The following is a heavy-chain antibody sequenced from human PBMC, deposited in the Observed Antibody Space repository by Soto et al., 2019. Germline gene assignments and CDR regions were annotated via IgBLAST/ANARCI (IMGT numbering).Heavy chain of an antibody. D-gene: IGHD6-19*01. CDR3: AKDLGSRIAVAGMDY. CDR1: GFMFRNYA. Sequence: GGSLRLSCAASGFMFRNYAMNWVRQAPGKGLEWVSGISGSGGTTYFAESVKGRFTISRDNSKNTLYLQLSSLRAEDTAVYYCAKDLGSRIAVAGMDYWGQGT. V-gene: IGHV3-23*01. CDR2: ISGSGGTT. J-gene: IGHJ4*02.